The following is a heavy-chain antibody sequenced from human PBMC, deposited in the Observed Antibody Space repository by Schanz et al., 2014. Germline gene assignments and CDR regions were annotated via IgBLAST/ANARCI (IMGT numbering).Heavy chain of an antibody. CDR2: ISYSGST. D-gene: IGHD4-17*01. V-gene: IGHV4-31*03. J-gene: IGHJ3*02. Sequence: QVQLQESGPGLVKPSQTLSLTCTVSGGSVSSGGDYWSWIRQHPGKGLEWIGFISYSGSTYYNPSLKRRVTISLDTSKNQFSLKRRSVTAADTAVYYCARDRGHGDLPGDIWGQGTMVTVSS. CDR3: ARDRGHGDLPGDI. CDR1: GGSVSSGGDY.